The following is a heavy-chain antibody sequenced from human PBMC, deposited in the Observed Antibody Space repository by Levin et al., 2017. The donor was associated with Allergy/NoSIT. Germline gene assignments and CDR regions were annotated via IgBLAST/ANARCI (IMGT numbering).Heavy chain of an antibody. CDR2: ISAYNGNT. Sequence: VASVKVSCKASGYTFTSYGISWVRQAPGQGLEWMGWISAYNGNTNYAQKLQGRVTMTTDTSTSTAYMELRSLRSDDTAVYYCARDLTYYDFWSGLPHFDYWGQGTLVTVSS. V-gene: IGHV1-18*01. D-gene: IGHD3-3*01. CDR3: ARDLTYYDFWSGLPHFDY. J-gene: IGHJ4*02. CDR1: GYTFTSYG.